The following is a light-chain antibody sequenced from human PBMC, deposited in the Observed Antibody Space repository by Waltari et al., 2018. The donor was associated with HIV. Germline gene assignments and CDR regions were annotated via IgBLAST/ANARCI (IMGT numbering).Light chain of an antibody. CDR1: SSAVGSYNL. CDR2: EVT. CDR3: CSYAGSRTYV. J-gene: IGLJ1*01. Sequence: QSALTQPASVSGSPGQSITISCTGTSSAVGSYNLFSWYQQYPGKVPKLMIYEVTKRPSGVSNRFSGSKSGNTASLTISGLQAEDEADYYCCSYAGSRTYVFGTGTKVPVL. V-gene: IGLV2-23*02.